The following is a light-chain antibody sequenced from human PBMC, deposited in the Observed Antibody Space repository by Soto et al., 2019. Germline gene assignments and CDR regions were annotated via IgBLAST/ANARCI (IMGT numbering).Light chain of an antibody. V-gene: IGKV2-28*01. CDR1: QSLQHNNGNTL. CDR2: LAS. CDR3: MQALQTPRT. J-gene: IGKJ1*01. Sequence: EIVMTQSPLSLTVTPGEPASISCKSSQSLQHNNGNTLLDWYMQKPGQSPQLLIYLASRRAPGAPDRVSGSGSGTDFPLRISTVEDDDAAIYYCMQALQTPRTFGQGTKLEI.